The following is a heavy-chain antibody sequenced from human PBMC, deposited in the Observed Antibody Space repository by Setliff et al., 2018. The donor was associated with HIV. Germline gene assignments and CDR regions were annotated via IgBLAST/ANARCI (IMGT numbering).Heavy chain of an antibody. CDR3: AKSSMYSSPYYFDY. CDR1: GFTFSSYA. J-gene: IGHJ4*02. V-gene: IGHV3-23*01. CDR2: ISGGGGGT. Sequence: GGSLRLSCAASGFTFSSYAMSWVRQAPGKGLEWVSAISGGGGGTYFADSVKGRFTISRDNSKNTLYLQMNSLRVEDTAVYYCAKSSMYSSPYYFDYWGQGTLVTVSS. D-gene: IGHD6-13*01.